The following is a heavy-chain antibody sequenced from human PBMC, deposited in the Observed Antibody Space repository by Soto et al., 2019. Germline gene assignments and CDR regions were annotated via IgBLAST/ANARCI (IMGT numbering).Heavy chain of an antibody. CDR1: GGTFSSYA. D-gene: IGHD6-19*01. V-gene: IGHV1-69*13. CDR3: ARVLSALAVAGPIDY. CDR2: IIPIFGTA. J-gene: IGHJ4*02. Sequence: SVKVSCKASGGTFSSYAISWVRQAPGQGLEWMGGIIPIFGTANYAQKFQGRVTITADESMSTAYMELSGLRSEDTAVYYCARVLSALAVAGPIDYWGQGTLVTVSS.